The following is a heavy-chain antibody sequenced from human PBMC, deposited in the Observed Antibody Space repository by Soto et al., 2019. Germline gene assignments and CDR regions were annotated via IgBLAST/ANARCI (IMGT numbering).Heavy chain of an antibody. V-gene: IGHV4-4*02. J-gene: IGHJ6*02. D-gene: IGHD4-17*01. CDR1: GGSISSSNW. CDR2: IYHSGST. Sequence: SSETLSLTCAVSGGSISSSNWWSWVRQPPGKGLEWIGEIYHSGSTNYNPSLKSRVTISVDKSKNQFSLKLSSVTAADTAVYYCASLTVTSYGVDVWGQGTTVTVSS. CDR3: ASLTVTSYGVDV.